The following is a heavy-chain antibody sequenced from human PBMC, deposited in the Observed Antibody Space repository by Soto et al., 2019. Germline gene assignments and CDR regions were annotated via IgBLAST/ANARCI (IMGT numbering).Heavy chain of an antibody. D-gene: IGHD3-3*01. CDR2: INHSGST. V-gene: IGHV4-34*01. Sequence: PSETLSLTCAVYGGSFSGYYWSWIRQPPGKGLEWIGEINHSGSTNYNPSLKSRVTISVDTSKNQFSLKLSSVTAADTAVYYCARVSTPPRITIFGVVIPRYYYGMDVWGQGNTVT. J-gene: IGHJ6*02. CDR3: ARVSTPPRITIFGVVIPRYYYGMDV. CDR1: GGSFSGYY.